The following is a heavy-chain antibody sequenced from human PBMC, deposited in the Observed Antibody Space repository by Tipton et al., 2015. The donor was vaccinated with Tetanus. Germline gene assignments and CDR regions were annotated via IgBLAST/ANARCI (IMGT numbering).Heavy chain of an antibody. D-gene: IGHD2-15*01. V-gene: IGHV4-59*01. CDR2: IYYSGST. CDR1: GGSISAFY. Sequence: TLSLTCSISGGSISAFYWSWIRQPPGKGLEWIGHIYYSGSTNYNPSLKTRLTISMDTSNDQLSLRLTSVTAADTAIYYCARDQKSATLSHFFYGLDVWGQGTTVTVSS. CDR3: ARDQKSATLSHFFYGLDV. J-gene: IGHJ6*02.